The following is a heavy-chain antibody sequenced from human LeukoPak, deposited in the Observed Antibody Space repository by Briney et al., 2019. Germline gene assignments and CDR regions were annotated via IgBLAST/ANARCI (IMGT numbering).Heavy chain of an antibody. V-gene: IGHV3-21*01. CDR2: ISSSSSYI. CDR3: ARSYSGKYGMDV. Sequence: PGGSLRLSCAASGLTFSSYSMNWVRHAPGKGLEWVSSISSSSSYIYYADSVKGRFTISRDNAKNSLYLQMNSLRAEDTAVYYCARSYSGKYGMDVWGQGTTVTVSS. CDR1: GLTFSSYS. D-gene: IGHD1-26*01. J-gene: IGHJ6*02.